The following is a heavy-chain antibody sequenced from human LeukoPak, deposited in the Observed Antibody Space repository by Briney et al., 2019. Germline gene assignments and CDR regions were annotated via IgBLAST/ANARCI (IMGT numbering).Heavy chain of an antibody. CDR2: IYYSGST. V-gene: IGHV4-39*07. CDR3: ARDLGSGSYYTYYYGMDV. Sequence: SETLSLTCTVSGGSISSSSYYWGWIRQPPGKGLEWIGIIYYSGSTYYNPSLKSRVTISVDTSKNQFSLKLSSVTAADTAVYYCARDLGSGSYYTYYYGMDVWGQGTTVTVSS. CDR1: GGSISSSSYY. J-gene: IGHJ6*02. D-gene: IGHD3-10*01.